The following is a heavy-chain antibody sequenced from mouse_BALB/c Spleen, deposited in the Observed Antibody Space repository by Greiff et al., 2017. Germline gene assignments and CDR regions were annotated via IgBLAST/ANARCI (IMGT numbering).Heavy chain of an antibody. J-gene: IGHJ1*01. D-gene: IGHD2-1*01. CDR3: ARGGNYGGVCWYFDV. V-gene: IGHV5-17*02. Sequence: EVHLVESGGGLVQPGGSRKLSCAASGFTFSSFGMHWVRQAPEKGLEWVAYISSGSSTIYYADTVKGRFTISRDNPKNTLFLQMTSLRSEDTAMYYCARGGNYGGVCWYFDVWGAGTTVTVSS. CDR1: GFTFSSFG. CDR2: ISSGSSTI.